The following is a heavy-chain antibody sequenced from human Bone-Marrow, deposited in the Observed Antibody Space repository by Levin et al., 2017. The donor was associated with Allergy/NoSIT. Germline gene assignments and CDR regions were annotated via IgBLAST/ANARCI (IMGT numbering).Heavy chain of an antibody. CDR1: GGSFNSYY. D-gene: IGHD3-9*01. Sequence: SQTLSLTCTVSGGSFNSYYWSWIRQPPGKGLEWIGYIYHSGSTKYNPSLKSRVTISIDTSKNQFSLRLSSVTAADTAVYSCARPYDILTAFDSLGQGVLVTVSS. CDR2: IYHSGST. V-gene: IGHV4-59*08. J-gene: IGHJ4*02. CDR3: ARPYDILTAFDS.